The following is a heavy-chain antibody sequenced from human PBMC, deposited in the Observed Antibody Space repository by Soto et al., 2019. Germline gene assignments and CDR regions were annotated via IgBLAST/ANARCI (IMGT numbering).Heavy chain of an antibody. Sequence: EVQRVESGGGLVKPGGSLRLSCAASGFTFSSYSMNWVRQAPGKGLEWVSSISSRGTYIYYADSVKGRFTISIDNAKNSLYLQMNSLRAEDTAVYYCAFAGSGSYSNVADAFDIWGQGTMVTVS. CDR2: ISSRGTYI. V-gene: IGHV3-21*01. J-gene: IGHJ3*02. CDR1: GFTFSSYS. D-gene: IGHD3-10*01. CDR3: AFAGSGSYSNVADAFDI.